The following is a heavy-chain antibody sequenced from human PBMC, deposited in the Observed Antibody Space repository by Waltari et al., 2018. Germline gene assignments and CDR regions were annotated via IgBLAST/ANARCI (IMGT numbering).Heavy chain of an antibody. J-gene: IGHJ3*02. V-gene: IGHV4-59*11. D-gene: IGHD3-9*01. Sequence: QVQLQESGPGLVKPSETLSLTCTVSGGSISSHYWSWIRQPPGKGLEWIGYIYYSGSTNYNPSLKSRVTISVDTSKNQFSLKLSSVTAADTAVYYCASNILRYFDWFDAFDIWGQGTMVTDSS. CDR1: GGSISSHY. CDR2: IYYSGST. CDR3: ASNILRYFDWFDAFDI.